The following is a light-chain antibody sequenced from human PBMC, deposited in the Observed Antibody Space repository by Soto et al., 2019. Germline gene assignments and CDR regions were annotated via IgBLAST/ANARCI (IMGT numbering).Light chain of an antibody. CDR1: QSVSSY. J-gene: IGKJ4*01. CDR3: QQRSNWPLT. CDR2: DAS. V-gene: IGKV3-11*01. Sequence: EIVLTQSPATLSLSPGERATLSCRASQSVSSYLAWYQQKPGQAPRLLIYDASNRATGIPARFSGSGSGTDSTLPISTLEPEDFAVYSCQQRSNWPLTFGGGTKVEIK.